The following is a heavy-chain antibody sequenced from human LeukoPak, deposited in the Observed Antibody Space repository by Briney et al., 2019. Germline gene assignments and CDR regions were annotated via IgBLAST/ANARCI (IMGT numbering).Heavy chain of an antibody. D-gene: IGHD1-1*01. CDR2: INHSGST. Sequence: SETLSLTCAVYGGSFNGYYWSWIRQPPGKGLEWIGEINHSGSTNYNPSLKSRVTISVDTSKNQFSLKLSSVTAADAAVYYCAREGPGNDYWGQGTLVTVSS. V-gene: IGHV4-34*01. CDR3: AREGPGNDY. J-gene: IGHJ4*02. CDR1: GGSFNGYY.